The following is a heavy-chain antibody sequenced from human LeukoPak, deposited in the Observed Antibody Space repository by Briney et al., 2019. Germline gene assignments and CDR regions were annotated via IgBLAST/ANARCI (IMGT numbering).Heavy chain of an antibody. D-gene: IGHD2-15*01. CDR2: IWYDGSNK. J-gene: IGHJ4*02. V-gene: IGHV3-33*06. CDR3: AKGPGSYLDY. CDR1: VFTFTIYG. Sequence: SPRDSSAPPVFTFTIYGMRWGRQGPGERVGWVAVIWYDGSNKYYADSVKGRFTISRDNSKKTLYLQMNSLRAEDTAVYYCAKGPGSYLDYWGQGTLVTVSS.